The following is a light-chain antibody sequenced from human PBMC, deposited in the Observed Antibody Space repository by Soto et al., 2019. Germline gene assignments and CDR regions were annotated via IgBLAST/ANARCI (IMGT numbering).Light chain of an antibody. V-gene: IGKV3D-20*02. CDR1: QSVSSSY. J-gene: IGKJ5*01. CDR2: GAS. Sequence: CRIIQSVSSSYLAWYQQKPGQAPRLLIYGASSRATGIPARFNGIGTGTAFNLTIRRLQYAGFAVYSSHQGRHWPAITDAQGTRLEIK. CDR3: HQGRHWPAIT.